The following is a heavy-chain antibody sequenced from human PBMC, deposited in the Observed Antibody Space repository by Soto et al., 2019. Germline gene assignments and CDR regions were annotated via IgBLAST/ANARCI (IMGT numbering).Heavy chain of an antibody. CDR2: VSAGGGST. Sequence: VHLLEAGGGLVQPGGSLRLSCAASGFIFSDYAMTWVRQAPGKGLEWVSVVSAGGGSTYHADSVKGRLTISRDNARNTLYLQMNSLRAEDTAIYYCAKGLYSSNIWGRGTMVTVSS. J-gene: IGHJ3*02. D-gene: IGHD6-19*01. CDR1: GFIFSDYA. V-gene: IGHV3-23*01. CDR3: AKGLYSSNI.